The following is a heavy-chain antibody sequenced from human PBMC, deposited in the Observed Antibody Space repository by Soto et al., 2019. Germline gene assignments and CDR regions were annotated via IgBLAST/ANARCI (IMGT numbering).Heavy chain of an antibody. CDR3: ARDQWELLDYYYGMDV. CDR1: GGTFSSYA. D-gene: IGHD1-26*01. Sequence: SVKVSCKASGGTFSSYAISWVRQAPGQGLEWMGGIIPIFGTANYAQKFQGRVTITVDESTSTAYMELSSLRSEDTAVYYCARDQWELLDYYYGMDVWGQGTTVTVSS. CDR2: IIPIFGTA. J-gene: IGHJ6*02. V-gene: IGHV1-69*13.